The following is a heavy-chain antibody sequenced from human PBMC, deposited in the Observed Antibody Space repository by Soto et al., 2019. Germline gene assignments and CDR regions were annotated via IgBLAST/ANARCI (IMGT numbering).Heavy chain of an antibody. J-gene: IGHJ4*02. CDR2: IIPVFGTA. CDR3: ARGGALSTSWYWGDGLDS. CDR1: GYSFSSHA. D-gene: IGHD6-13*01. Sequence: QVQLEQSGSEVKKSGSSVKVSCKASGYSFSSHAITWVRQAPGQGLEWMGGIIPVFGTASHAQKFQGRVTICADRSTNTSYLEMRSPRSEDTVVYYCARGGALSTSWYWGDGLDSWGQGTQVTVSS. V-gene: IGHV1-69*06.